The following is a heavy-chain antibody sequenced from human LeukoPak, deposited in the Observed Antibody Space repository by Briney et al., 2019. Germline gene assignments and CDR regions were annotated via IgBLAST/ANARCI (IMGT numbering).Heavy chain of an antibody. CDR1: GFSFSFYS. D-gene: IGHD3-3*01. J-gene: IGHJ4*02. CDR2: ISSSSSTI. Sequence: GGSLRLSCATSGFSFSFYSMNWVRQAPGKGLEWVSYISSSSSTIYYADSVKGRFTISRDNAKNSLPLQMNSLRAEDTAVYYCAREMPGFWSGYGYWGQGTLVTVSS. V-gene: IGHV3-48*01. CDR3: AREMPGFWSGYGY.